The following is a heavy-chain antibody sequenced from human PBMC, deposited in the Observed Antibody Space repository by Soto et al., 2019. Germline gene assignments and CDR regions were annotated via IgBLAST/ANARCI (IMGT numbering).Heavy chain of an antibody. V-gene: IGHV3-23*01. CDR2: ISGSGFKK. J-gene: IGHJ5*02. CDR1: GFIFENFG. CDR3: AKNQGVELVPLATVDWFDP. D-gene: IGHD1-26*01. Sequence: EVVLLESEGGLEQPGGSLRLSCAASGFIFENFGMSWVRQAPGKGLEWISSISGSGFKKYYADSVKGRFTISRDNSKSTVYLELNNLSAEDTAVYHCAKNQGVELVPLATVDWFDPWGQGSVVTVSS.